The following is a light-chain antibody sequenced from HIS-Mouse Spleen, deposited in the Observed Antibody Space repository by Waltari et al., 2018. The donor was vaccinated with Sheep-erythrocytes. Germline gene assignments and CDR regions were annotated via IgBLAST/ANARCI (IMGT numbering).Light chain of an antibody. J-gene: IGKJ2*01. V-gene: IGKV1-9*01. CDR3: QQLNSYPHT. CDR2: AAS. Sequence: DIQLTQSPSFLSASVGDRVPLTCRASQGISSYLALYQQKPGKAPKLLIYAASTLQSGVPSRFSGSGSGTEFTLTISSLQPEDFATYYCQQLNSYPHTFGQGTKLEIK. CDR1: QGISSY.